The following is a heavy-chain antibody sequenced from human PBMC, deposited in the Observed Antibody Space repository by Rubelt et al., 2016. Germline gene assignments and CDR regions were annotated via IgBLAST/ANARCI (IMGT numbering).Heavy chain of an antibody. J-gene: IGHJ3*02. CDR1: GYTFSKYG. CDR2: ISVNSGDT. D-gene: IGHD1-7*01. V-gene: IGHV1-18*01. Sequence: QVQLVQSGAEVKKSGASVKVSCKASGYTFSKYGISWVRQAPGQGLEWMGWISVNSGDTKYAQKLQCRVTMTTDTTTITAYMELTSLRSDDTAVYSCARATNWNYAFDIWGQGTMVTVSS. CDR3: ARATNWNYAFDI.